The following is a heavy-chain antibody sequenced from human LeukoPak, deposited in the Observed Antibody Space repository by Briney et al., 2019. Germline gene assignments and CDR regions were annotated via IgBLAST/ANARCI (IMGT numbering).Heavy chain of an antibody. CDR3: AKGRAGNYYYDSSDY. Sequence: GGSLRLSCAASGFTFSSYWIHWVRHAPGKGLVWVSRINSDGTGTTYAASVKGRFTISRDNSKNTLYLQMNSLRAEDTAVYYCAKGRAGNYYYDSSDYWGQGTLVTVSS. V-gene: IGHV3-74*01. J-gene: IGHJ4*02. CDR2: INSDGTGT. D-gene: IGHD3-22*01. CDR1: GFTFSSYW.